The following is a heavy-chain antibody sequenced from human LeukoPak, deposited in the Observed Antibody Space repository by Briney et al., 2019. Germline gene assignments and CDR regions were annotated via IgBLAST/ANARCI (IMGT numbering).Heavy chain of an antibody. J-gene: IGHJ4*02. D-gene: IGHD1-26*01. CDR1: GYSFTSYW. CDR2: IFPSDSDT. CDR3: ARRRSGSYIDY. V-gene: IGHV5-51*01. Sequence: KXGGPLKISCKCSGYSFTSYWIGWVRQMPGKGREWMGIIFPSDSDTRYIPSFQGQVTISVDQSISTAYLQWSSLKASDTAMYYCARRRSGSYIDYWGQGTLVTVSS.